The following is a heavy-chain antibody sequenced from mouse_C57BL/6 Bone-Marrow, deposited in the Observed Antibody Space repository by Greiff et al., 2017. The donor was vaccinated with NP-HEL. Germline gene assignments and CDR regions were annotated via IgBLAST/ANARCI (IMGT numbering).Heavy chain of an antibody. V-gene: IGHV1-47*01. CDR1: GYTFTTYP. D-gene: IGHD1-1*01. Sequence: VQLKESGAELVKPGASVKMSCKASGYTFTTYPIEWMKQNHGKSLEWIGNFHPYNDDTKYNEKFKGKATLTVEKSSSTVYLELSRLTSDDSAVYYCARGGDYGSSYAYWGQGTLVTVSA. CDR3: ARGGDYGSSYAY. CDR2: FHPYNDDT. J-gene: IGHJ3*01.